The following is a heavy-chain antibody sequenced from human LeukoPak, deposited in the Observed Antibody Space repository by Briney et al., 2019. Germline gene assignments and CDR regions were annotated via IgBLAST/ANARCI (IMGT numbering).Heavy chain of an antibody. D-gene: IGHD6-19*01. V-gene: IGHV3-23*01. CDR1: GFTFSNFS. CDR2: ISSSGGST. J-gene: IGHJ4*02. CDR3: AKMVHTEQSLVPFDY. Sequence: PGGSLRLSCAASGFTFSNFSMNWVRQAPGKGLEWVSTISSSGGSTYYADSVKGRFTIYRDNAKNTLYLQMNSLRAEDTAVYYCAKMVHTEQSLVPFDYWGQGTLVTVSS.